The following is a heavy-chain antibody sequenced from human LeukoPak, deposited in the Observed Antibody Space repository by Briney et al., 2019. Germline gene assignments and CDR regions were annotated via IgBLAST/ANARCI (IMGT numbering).Heavy chain of an antibody. J-gene: IGHJ5*02. CDR1: GGSISSGGYY. CDR3: ARAPRITGTINWFDP. Sequence: PSETLSLTCTVSGGSISSGGYYWSWIRQHPGKGLEWIGYIYYSGSTYYNPPLKSRVTISVDASKNQFSLKLSSVTAADTAVYYCARAPRITGTINWFDPWGQGTLVTVSS. CDR2: IYYSGST. V-gene: IGHV4-31*03. D-gene: IGHD1-7*01.